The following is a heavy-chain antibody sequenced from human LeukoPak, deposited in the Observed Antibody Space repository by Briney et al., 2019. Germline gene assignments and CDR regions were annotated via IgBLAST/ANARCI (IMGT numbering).Heavy chain of an antibody. CDR1: GYTFTSYY. CDR2: INPSGGST. Sequence: ASVKVSCKASGYTFTSYYMHWVRQAPGQGLEWMGIINPSGGSTSYAQKFQGRVTMTRDMSTSTVYMELSSLRSEDTAVYYCARDMVVGAPSDWFAPSGQGTLVTVSS. V-gene: IGHV1-46*01. J-gene: IGHJ5*02. CDR3: ARDMVVGAPSDWFAP. D-gene: IGHD1-26*01.